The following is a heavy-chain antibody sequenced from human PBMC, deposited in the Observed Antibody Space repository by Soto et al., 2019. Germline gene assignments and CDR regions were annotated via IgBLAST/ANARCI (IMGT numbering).Heavy chain of an antibody. Sequence: SETLSLTCTVSGGSISSGGYYWSWIRQHPGKGLEWIGYIYYSGSTYYNPSLKSRVTISVDTSKNQFSLKLSSVTAADTAVYYCATTHYDFWSGASEPRFDYWGQGTLVTVSS. CDR3: ATTHYDFWSGASEPRFDY. CDR2: IYYSGST. V-gene: IGHV4-31*03. D-gene: IGHD3-3*01. J-gene: IGHJ4*02. CDR1: GGSISSGGYY.